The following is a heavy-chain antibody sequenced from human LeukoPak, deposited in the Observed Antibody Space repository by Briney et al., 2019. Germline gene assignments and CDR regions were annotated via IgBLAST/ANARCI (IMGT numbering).Heavy chain of an antibody. J-gene: IGHJ4*02. V-gene: IGHV3-23*01. CDR1: GITLSNYG. CDR3: AKRGVVIRVILVGFHKEAYYFDS. Sequence: GGSLRLSCAVSGITLSNYGMSWVRQAPGKGLEWVAGLSGSGGRTNYAASVKGRFTISRDNPKNTLYLQINSLRPEDTAVYFCAKRGVVIRVILVGFHKEAYYFDSWGQGALVTVSS. CDR2: LSGSGGRT. D-gene: IGHD3-22*01.